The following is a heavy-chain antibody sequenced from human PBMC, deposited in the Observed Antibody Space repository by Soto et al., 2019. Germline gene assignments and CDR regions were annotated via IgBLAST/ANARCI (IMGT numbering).Heavy chain of an antibody. CDR3: ARDIMGTNYYYYGMDV. J-gene: IGHJ6*02. D-gene: IGHD2-8*01. CDR2: LYSSRDT. V-gene: IGHV4-39*02. CDR1: GGSISSGDYY. Sequence: SETLSLTCTVSGGSISSGDYYWSWIRQPPGKGLEWIGTLYSSRDTYYNPSLKSRVTISADTSQNQFSLDLTSVTATDTAVYYCARDIMGTNYYYYGMDVWGQGTTVTVSS.